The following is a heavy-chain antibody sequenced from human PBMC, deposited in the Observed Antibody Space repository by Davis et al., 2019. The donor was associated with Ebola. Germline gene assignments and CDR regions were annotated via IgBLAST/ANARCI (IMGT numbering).Heavy chain of an antibody. CDR2: IYSGGST. CDR1: GFTFSSYA. V-gene: IGHV3-53*01. Sequence: GESLKISCAASGFTFSSYAMSWVRQAPGKGLEWVSVIYSGGSTYYADSVKGRFTISRDNSKNTLYLQMNSLRAEDTAVYYCARGTSGKKVGATHYYYYMDVWGKGTTVTVSS. J-gene: IGHJ6*03. D-gene: IGHD1-26*01. CDR3: ARGTSGKKVGATHYYYYMDV.